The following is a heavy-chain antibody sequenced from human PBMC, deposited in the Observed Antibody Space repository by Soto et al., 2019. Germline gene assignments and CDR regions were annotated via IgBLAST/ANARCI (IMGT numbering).Heavy chain of an antibody. Sequence: QVQLVESGGGVVQPGRSLRLSCEASGFTFSSYAMHWVRQAPAKGREWWPVISYDGSNKYYADSVKGRFTISRDNSKNTLYLQMNSLRAEDTAVYYCARGMGASIAVAGTEVHWGQGTLVTVSS. D-gene: IGHD6-19*01. CDR3: ARGMGASIAVAGTEVH. J-gene: IGHJ4*02. CDR1: GFTFSSYA. V-gene: IGHV3-30-3*01. CDR2: ISYDGSNK.